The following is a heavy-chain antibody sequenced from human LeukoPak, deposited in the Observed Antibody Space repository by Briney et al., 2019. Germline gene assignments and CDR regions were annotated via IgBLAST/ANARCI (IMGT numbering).Heavy chain of an antibody. V-gene: IGHV1-18*01. J-gene: IGHJ3*02. CDR1: VYTFTSYG. CDR3: ATAGILTGYFRDDAFDI. CDR2: ISAYNGNT. D-gene: IGHD3-9*01. Sequence: GASVKVSCKASVYTFTSYGISWVRQAPGQGLEWMGWISAYNGNTNYAQKLQGRVTMTTDTSTSTAYMELRSLRSDDTAVYYCATAGILTGYFRDDAFDIWGQGTMVTVSS.